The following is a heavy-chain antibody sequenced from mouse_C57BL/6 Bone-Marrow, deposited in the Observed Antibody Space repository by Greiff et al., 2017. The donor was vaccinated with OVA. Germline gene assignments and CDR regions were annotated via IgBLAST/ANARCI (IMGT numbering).Heavy chain of an antibody. CDR2: ISAGGSYT. V-gene: IGHV5-4*01. D-gene: IGHD1-1*01. Sequence: EVQLVESGGGLVKPGGSLKLSCAASGFTFSSYAMSWVRQTPEKRLEWVATISAGGSYTYYPDNVKGRFTISRDNDKNNLYLQMSHLKSEDTAMYYCARDPLYYYGSSPWFAYWGQGTLVTVSA. J-gene: IGHJ3*01. CDR1: GFTFSSYA. CDR3: ARDPLYYYGSSPWFAY.